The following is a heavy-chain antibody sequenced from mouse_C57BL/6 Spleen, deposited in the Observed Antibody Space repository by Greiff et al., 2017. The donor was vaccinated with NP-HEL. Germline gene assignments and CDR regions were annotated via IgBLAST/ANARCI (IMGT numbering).Heavy chain of an antibody. V-gene: IGHV1-64*01. CDR1: GYTFTSYW. Sequence: VQLQQSGAELVKPGASVKLSCKASGYTFTSYWMHWVNQRPGQGLEWIGMIHPNSGSTNYNEKFKSKATLSVDKSSSTAYMQLNSLTSEDSAVYSCARNCGRGDYCDYWGQGTTLTVSS. CDR3: ARNCGRGDYCDY. CDR2: IHPNSGST. J-gene: IGHJ2*01. D-gene: IGHD1-1*01.